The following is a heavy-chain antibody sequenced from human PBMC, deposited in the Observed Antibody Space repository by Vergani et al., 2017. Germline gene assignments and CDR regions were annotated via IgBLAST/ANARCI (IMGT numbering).Heavy chain of an antibody. CDR1: GGSMSGYY. J-gene: IGHJ5*02. D-gene: IGHD3-10*01. V-gene: IGHV4-59*01. CDR3: GRVADFYGLGSRLLDL. Sequence: QVRLQESGPGLVKTSETLSLTCSVSGGSMSGYYWSWIRQPPGKELEWIGYMYHSGSTNYNPSLETRVTISGDTSKNQFSLKLNSVTAADTDVYYCGRVADFYGLGSRLLDLWGQGSVVTVSS. CDR2: MYHSGST.